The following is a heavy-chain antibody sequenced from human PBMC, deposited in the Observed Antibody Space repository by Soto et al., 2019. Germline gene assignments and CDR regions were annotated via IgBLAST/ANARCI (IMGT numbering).Heavy chain of an antibody. Sequence: LRLSFAASGFTFWYYWMSWVRQAAGKGLEWVSYISSSSSYTNYADSVKGRFTISRDNAKNSLYLQMNSLRAEDTAVYYCARDYIPEHSSSSDYGGQGNRVTVS. CDR1: GFTFWYYW. CDR3: ARDYIPEHSSSSDY. D-gene: IGHD6-6*01. CDR2: ISSSSSYT. J-gene: IGHJ4*02. V-gene: IGHV3-11*06.